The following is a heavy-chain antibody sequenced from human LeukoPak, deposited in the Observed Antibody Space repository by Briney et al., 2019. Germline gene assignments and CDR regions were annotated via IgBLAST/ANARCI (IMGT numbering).Heavy chain of an antibody. CDR1: GFRFSNSW. CDR2: MKTDGTRI. CDR3: ARGADHGGSYYPD. J-gene: IGHJ4*02. V-gene: IGHV3-74*01. Sequence: GGSLRLSCAASGFRFSNSWMYWVRQGPGKGPVWVSRMKTDGTRIEYADSVKGRFTISRDNAKNTLFLQLSSLRVEDTAVYYCARGADHGGSYYPDWGQGTRVTVSS. D-gene: IGHD3-10*01.